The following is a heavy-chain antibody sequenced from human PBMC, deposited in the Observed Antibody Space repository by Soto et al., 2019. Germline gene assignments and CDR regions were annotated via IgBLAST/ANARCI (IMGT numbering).Heavy chain of an antibody. CDR1: GGSISSGGYS. CDR3: ARVPSP. V-gene: IGHV4-30-2*01. J-gene: IGHJ5*02. Sequence: QLPLQESGSGLVKPSQTLSLTCAVSGGSISSGGYSWSWIRQPPGKGLEWIGYIHHSGSTYYNPSLKSRVTISVDRSKNQFSLKLSSVTAADTAVYYCARVPSPWGQGTLVTVSS. CDR2: IHHSGST.